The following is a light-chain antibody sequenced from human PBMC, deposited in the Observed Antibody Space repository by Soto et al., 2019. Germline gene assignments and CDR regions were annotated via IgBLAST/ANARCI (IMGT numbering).Light chain of an antibody. Sequence: QSALTQPASWSGSPGQSITISCTGTSSDVGGYNYVSWYQQHPGKAPKLMIYDVSNRPSGVSNRFSGSKSGNTASLTISGLQAEDEADYYCSSYTSSSTLYVVFGGGTKLTVL. V-gene: IGLV2-14*01. CDR3: SSYTSSSTLYVV. J-gene: IGLJ2*01. CDR1: SSDVGGYNY. CDR2: DVS.